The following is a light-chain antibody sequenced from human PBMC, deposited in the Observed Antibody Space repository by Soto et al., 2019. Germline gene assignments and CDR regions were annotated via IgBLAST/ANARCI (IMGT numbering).Light chain of an antibody. V-gene: IGKV1-16*01. CDR3: QQYDTFPLT. CDR2: GAS. J-gene: IGKJ4*01. CDR1: QGINIY. Sequence: VKMYLSASSVSVSESDRVTITCRASQGINIYLAWFQQKPGKAPKSLIFGASSLQSGVPSRFSGSGSGTDFTLTISSLQPEDFAPYYCQQYDTFPLTFGGGSMVDI.